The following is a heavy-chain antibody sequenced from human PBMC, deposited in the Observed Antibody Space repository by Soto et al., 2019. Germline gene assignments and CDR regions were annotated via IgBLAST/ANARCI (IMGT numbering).Heavy chain of an antibody. J-gene: IGHJ6*02. D-gene: IGHD2-2*01. CDR2: INHSGST. V-gene: IGHV4-34*01. Sequence: SETLSLTCAVYGGSFSCYYWSWIRQPPGKGLEWIGEINHSGSTNYNPSLKSRVTISVDTSKNQFSLKLSSVTAADTAVYYCARGRCSSTSCYRYYYYGMDVWGQGTTVTVSS. CDR3: ARGRCSSTSCYRYYYYGMDV. CDR1: GGSFSCYY.